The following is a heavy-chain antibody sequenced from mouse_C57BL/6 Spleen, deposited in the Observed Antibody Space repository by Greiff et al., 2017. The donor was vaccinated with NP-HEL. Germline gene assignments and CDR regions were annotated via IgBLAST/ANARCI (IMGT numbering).Heavy chain of an antibody. D-gene: IGHD3-2*02. Sequence: QVQLQQPGAELVMPGASVKLSCKASGYTFTSYWMHWVKQRPGQGLEWIGEIDPSDSYTNYNQKFKGKSTLTVDKSSSTAYMQLSSLTSEDSAVYYCARATAQGLFDFWGQGTTRTGSS. J-gene: IGHJ2*01. CDR3: ARATAQGLFDF. CDR1: GYTFTSYW. V-gene: IGHV1-69*01. CDR2: IDPSDSYT.